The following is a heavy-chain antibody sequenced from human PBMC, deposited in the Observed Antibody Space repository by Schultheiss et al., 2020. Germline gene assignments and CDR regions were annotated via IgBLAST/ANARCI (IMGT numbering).Heavy chain of an antibody. CDR1: GYSFTSYW. CDR2: IDPSDSYT. CDR3: ARQFTYYDFWSGYYGPQARKTLFDY. V-gene: IGHV5-10-1*01. Sequence: GESLKISCKGSGYSFTSYWISWVRQMPGKGLEWMGRIDPSDSYTNYSPSFQGHVTISADKSISTAYLQWSSLKASDTAMYYCARQFTYYDFWSGYYGPQARKTLFDYWGQGTLVNVYS. J-gene: IGHJ4*02. D-gene: IGHD3-3*01.